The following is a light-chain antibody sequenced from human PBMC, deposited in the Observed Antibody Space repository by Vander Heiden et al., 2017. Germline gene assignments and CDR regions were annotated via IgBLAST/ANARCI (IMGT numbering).Light chain of an antibody. CDR1: QVSSSW. V-gene: IGKV1-5*01. CDR2: DAS. J-gene: IGKJ2*01. CDR3: HQDNSYSPT. Sequence: DIQMTQSPSTLSASVGDRVTITCRASQVSSSWLAWYQQKPGKAPRLLIYDASSLESGIPSRFSGSGSGTEFTLTISNLQPDDFATYYCHQDNSYSPTFGQGTKLEIK.